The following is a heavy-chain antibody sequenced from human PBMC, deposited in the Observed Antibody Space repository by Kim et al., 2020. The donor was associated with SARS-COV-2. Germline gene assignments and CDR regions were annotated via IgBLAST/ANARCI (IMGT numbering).Heavy chain of an antibody. V-gene: IGHV4-59*01. Sequence: SETLSLTCTVSGGSISSYYWSWIRQPPGKGLEWIGYIYYSGSTNYNTSLKSRVTISVDTSKNQFSLKLSSVTAADTAVYYCARGVSGYSSSWSLGWFDPWGQGTLVTVSS. CDR1: GGSISSYY. D-gene: IGHD6-13*01. CDR3: ARGVSGYSSSWSLGWFDP. CDR2: IYYSGST. J-gene: IGHJ5*02.